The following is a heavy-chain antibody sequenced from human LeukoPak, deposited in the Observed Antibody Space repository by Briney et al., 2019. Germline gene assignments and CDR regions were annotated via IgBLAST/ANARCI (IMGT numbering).Heavy chain of an antibody. Sequence: GGSLRLSCAASGFTFSSYGMSWVRQAPGKGLEGVSAISGSGGSTYYADSVKGRFTISRDNSKNTLYLQINTLRAEDTAVYYCAKDSRYGYRWDYDYWGQGTLVTVSS. CDR1: GFTFSSYG. CDR3: AKDSRYGYRWDYDY. CDR2: ISGSGGST. V-gene: IGHV3-23*01. J-gene: IGHJ4*02. D-gene: IGHD5-18*01.